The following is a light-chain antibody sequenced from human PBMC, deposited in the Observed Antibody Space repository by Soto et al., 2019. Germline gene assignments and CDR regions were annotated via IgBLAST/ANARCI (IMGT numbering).Light chain of an antibody. V-gene: IGLV6-57*02. J-gene: IGLJ2*01. CDR3: QSYDSRNVV. CDR1: SGSIASNY. Sequence: NFMLTQPHSVSEAPGQTVTISCTGSSGSIASNYVQWYQQRPGSAPTTVIYEDNQRPSGVHDRFSGSIDSSSNSASLTISGLKTEDEADYYCQSYDSRNVVFGGGTKLTGL. CDR2: EDN.